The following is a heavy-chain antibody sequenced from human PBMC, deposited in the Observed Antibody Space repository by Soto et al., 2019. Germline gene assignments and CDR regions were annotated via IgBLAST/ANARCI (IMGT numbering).Heavy chain of an antibody. CDR1: GYSFTSYW. CDR2: IYPGDSDT. CDR3: AIPGRYSSSSFVY. Sequence: PGESPKSSCKGSGYSFTSYWIGWVRQMPVKGLEWMGIIYPGDSDTRYSPSFQGQVTISADKSSSTSYLQWSSLKASDIAMFFCAIPGRYSSSSFVYWGKGTLVTVSS. J-gene: IGHJ4*02. V-gene: IGHV5-51*01. D-gene: IGHD6-6*01.